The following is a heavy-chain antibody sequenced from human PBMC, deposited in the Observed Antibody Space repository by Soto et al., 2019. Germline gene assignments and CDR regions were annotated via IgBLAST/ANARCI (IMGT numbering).Heavy chain of an antibody. CDR2: IFSDTA. Sequence: ASVNVSFKASGGSFGYRAVTWLRQAPGQGLVLMGHIFSDTADYAHTFQGRVTISADKSTATAYMQLDSLTSNDTAVYYCATASIYLPDLQGSFDTWGQRTLVTVSS. V-gene: IGHV1-69*06. CDR3: ATASIYLPDLQGSFDT. J-gene: IGHJ4*02. D-gene: IGHD2-21*01. CDR1: GGSFGYRA.